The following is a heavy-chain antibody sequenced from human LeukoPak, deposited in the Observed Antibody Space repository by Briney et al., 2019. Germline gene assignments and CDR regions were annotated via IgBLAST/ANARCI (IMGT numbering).Heavy chain of an antibody. CDR3: AREDRDYYDSSGYYVELFDY. J-gene: IGHJ4*02. V-gene: IGHV3-30*04. D-gene: IGHD3-22*01. CDR1: GFTFSSYA. Sequence: PGGSLRLSCAASGFTFSSYAMHWVRQAPGKGLEWVAVISYDGSNKYYADSVKGRFTISRDNSKNTLYLQMSSLRAEDTAVYYCAREDRDYYDSSGYYVELFDYWGQGTLVTVSS. CDR2: ISYDGSNK.